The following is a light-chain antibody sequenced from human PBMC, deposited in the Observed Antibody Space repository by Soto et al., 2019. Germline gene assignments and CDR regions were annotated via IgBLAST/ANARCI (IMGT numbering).Light chain of an antibody. CDR2: DVS. CDR3: SSYTSGSTRVV. Sequence: QFALTQPASESGSPGQSITVSCTGTSSDVGGYNYVSWYQQHPGKAPKVMIYDVSKRPSGVSNRFSGSKSGNTASLTISGLQVEDEADYYCSSYTSGSTRVVFGGGTKVTVL. V-gene: IGLV2-14*03. CDR1: SSDVGGYNY. J-gene: IGLJ2*01.